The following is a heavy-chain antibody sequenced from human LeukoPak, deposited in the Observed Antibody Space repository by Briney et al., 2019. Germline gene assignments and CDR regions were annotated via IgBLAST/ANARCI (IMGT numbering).Heavy chain of an antibody. CDR1: GFTFSSYA. J-gene: IGHJ4*02. CDR2: ISYDGSNK. D-gene: IGHD4-11*01. CDR3: AKDQDYPDSSHTFDY. V-gene: IGHV3-30*18. Sequence: GGSLRLSCAASGFTFSSYAMSWVRQAPGKGLEWVAVISYDGSNKYYADSVKGRFTISRDNSKNTLYLQMNSLRAEDTAVYYCAKDQDYPDSSHTFDYWGQGTLVTVSS.